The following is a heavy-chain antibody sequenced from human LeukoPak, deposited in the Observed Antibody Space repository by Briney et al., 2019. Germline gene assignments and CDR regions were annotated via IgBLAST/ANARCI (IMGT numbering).Heavy chain of an antibody. J-gene: IGHJ4*02. CDR3: ARVTAGFFDY. V-gene: IGHV3-48*02. D-gene: IGHD6-19*01. CDR1: GFTFSNAW. Sequence: GGSLRLSCAASGFTFSNAWMSWVRQAPGKGLEWVSYISSSSSTIYYADSVKGRFTISRDNAKKSLYLQMNSLRDEDTAVYYCARVTAGFFDYWGQGTLVTVSS. CDR2: ISSSSSTI.